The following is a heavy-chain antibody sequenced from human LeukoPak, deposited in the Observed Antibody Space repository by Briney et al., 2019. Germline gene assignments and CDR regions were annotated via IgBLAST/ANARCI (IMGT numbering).Heavy chain of an antibody. V-gene: IGHV1-3*01. D-gene: IGHD2-2*01. CDR1: GYTFTSYA. CDR2: INAGNGNT. J-gene: IGHJ6*02. CDR3: ARDHCSSTSCYEGYYYYGMDV. Sequence: ASVKVSCKASGYTFTSYAMHWVRQAPGQRLEWMGWINAGNGNTKYSQKFQGRVTITRDTSASTAYMELSSLRSEDTAVYYCARDHCSSTSCYEGYYYYGMDVWGQGTTVTVSS.